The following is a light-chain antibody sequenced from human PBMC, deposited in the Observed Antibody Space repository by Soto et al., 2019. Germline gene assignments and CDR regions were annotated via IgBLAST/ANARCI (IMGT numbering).Light chain of an antibody. CDR3: CSYAGSYTFNYV. Sequence: QLVLTQPRSVSGSPGQSVTISCTGTSSDVGGYNYVSWYQQHPGKAPKLMIYDVSKRPSGVPDRFSGSKSGNTASLTISGLQAEDEADYYCCSYAGSYTFNYVFGTGTKVTVL. V-gene: IGLV2-11*01. CDR1: SSDVGGYNY. CDR2: DVS. J-gene: IGLJ1*01.